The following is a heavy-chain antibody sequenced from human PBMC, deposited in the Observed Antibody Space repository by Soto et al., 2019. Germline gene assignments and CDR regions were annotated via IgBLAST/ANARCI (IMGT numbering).Heavy chain of an antibody. V-gene: IGHV3-7*01. CDR3: ARDYGDSSDAFDI. CDR1: GFTFSSYW. J-gene: IGHJ3*02. D-gene: IGHD4-17*01. CDR2: IKQDGSEK. Sequence: GSLRLSCAASGFTFSSYWMSWVRQAPGKGLEWVANIKQDGSEKYYVDSVKGRFTISRDNAKNSLYLQMNSLRAEDTAVYYCARDYGDSSDAFDIWGQGTMVTVSS.